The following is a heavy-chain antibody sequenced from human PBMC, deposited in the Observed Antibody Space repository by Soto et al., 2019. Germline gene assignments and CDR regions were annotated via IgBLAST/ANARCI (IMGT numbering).Heavy chain of an antibody. D-gene: IGHD1-26*01. CDR3: ARREWDLPRSFAY. CDR1: GGLIRPNNC. CDR2: IYHSGST. V-gene: IGHV4-4*02. J-gene: IGHJ4*01. Sequence: SEELCHTCGGSGGLIRPNNCFGCGRLPPGKGLEWIGEIYHSGSTNYNPSLKSRVTISVDKSKNQFSLKLGSVTAADTALYYFARREWDLPRSFAYWGHVPLVIVS.